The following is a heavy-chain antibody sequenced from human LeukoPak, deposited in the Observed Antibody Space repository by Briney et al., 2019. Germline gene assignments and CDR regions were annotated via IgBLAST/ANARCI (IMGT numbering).Heavy chain of an antibody. CDR3: ARPSGTYPWFDP. D-gene: IGHD1-26*01. CDR1: GFTFSNYW. J-gene: IGHJ5*02. CDR2: INTDGSTT. Sequence: PGGSLRLSCAASGFTFSNYWMHWVRRAPGKGLVWVSRINTDGSTTSYADSVKGRFTISRDNGKNTLYLQMNSLRAEDTAVYYCARPSGTYPWFDPWGQGTLVTVS. V-gene: IGHV3-74*01.